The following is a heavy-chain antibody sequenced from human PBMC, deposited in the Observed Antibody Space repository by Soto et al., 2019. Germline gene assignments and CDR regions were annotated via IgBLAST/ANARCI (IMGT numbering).Heavy chain of an antibody. J-gene: IGHJ4*02. CDR3: ARRGGVGATTYDY. V-gene: IGHV4-39*01. CDR2: FYFGGST. CDR1: GGSFSSSNDY. Sequence: SETLSLTCTVSGGSFSSSNDYWVWIRQPPGKGLEWVGSFYFGGSTYYNPSLKSRVTISVDTSKNQFSLKLSSVTAADTAVYYWARRGGVGATTYDYWGQGTLVTVSS. D-gene: IGHD1-26*01.